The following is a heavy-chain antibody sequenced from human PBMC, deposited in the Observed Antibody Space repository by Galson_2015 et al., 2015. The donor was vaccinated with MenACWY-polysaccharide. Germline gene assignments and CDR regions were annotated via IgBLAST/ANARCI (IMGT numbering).Heavy chain of an antibody. CDR3: AKDGAPPSIHFNS. Sequence: SLRLSCASSGFTFSSYWMSWVRQAPGKGLEWVANINQDGSEEYYVDSLKGRFTISRDNAKKSLYLQMNSLRAEDTAVYYCAKDGAPPSIHFNSWGQGTLVTVSS. CDR2: INQDGSEE. D-gene: IGHD1-14*01. J-gene: IGHJ4*02. CDR1: GFTFSSYW. V-gene: IGHV3-7*01.